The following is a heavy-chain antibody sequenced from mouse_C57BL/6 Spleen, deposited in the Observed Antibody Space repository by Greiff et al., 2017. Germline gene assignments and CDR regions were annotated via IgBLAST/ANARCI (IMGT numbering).Heavy chain of an antibody. V-gene: IGHV1-64*01. CDR2: IHPNSGST. CDR3: AVGYWDDAMDY. D-gene: IGHD4-1*01. CDR1: GYTFTSYW. J-gene: IGHJ4*01. Sequence: QVQLKQPGAELVKPGASVKLSCKASGYTFTSYWMHWVKQRPGQGLEWIGMIHPNSGSTNYNEKFKSKATLTVDKSSSTAYMQLSSLTSEDSAVYYCAVGYWDDAMDYWGQGTSVTVSS.